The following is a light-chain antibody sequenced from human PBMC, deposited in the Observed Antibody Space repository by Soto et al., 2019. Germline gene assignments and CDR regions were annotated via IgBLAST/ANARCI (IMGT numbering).Light chain of an antibody. CDR1: SSDIGAYDY. Sequence: QSVLTQPASLSGSPGQSITISCTGTSSDIGAYDYVSWFQQHPGKAPKLMISEVNNRPSGVPDRFSGSKSGTSASLAITGLQAEDEADYYCQSYDSSLSGVVFGGGTKVTVL. V-gene: IGLV2-14*01. CDR2: EVN. J-gene: IGLJ2*01. CDR3: QSYDSSLSGVV.